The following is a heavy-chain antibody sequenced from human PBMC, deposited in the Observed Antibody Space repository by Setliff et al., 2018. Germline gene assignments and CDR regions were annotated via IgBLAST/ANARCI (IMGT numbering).Heavy chain of an antibody. Sequence: TSETLSLTCAVSGGSISSSIWWSWVRQAPGKGLEWIGETNHSGSTNYNPSLKSRVTISVDTSKNQFSLKLSSVTAADTAVYYCARFRRGVALGWFDPWGQGTLVTVSS. CDR1: GGSISSSIW. D-gene: IGHD3-10*01. V-gene: IGHV4-4*02. CDR2: TNHSGST. CDR3: ARFRRGVALGWFDP. J-gene: IGHJ5*02.